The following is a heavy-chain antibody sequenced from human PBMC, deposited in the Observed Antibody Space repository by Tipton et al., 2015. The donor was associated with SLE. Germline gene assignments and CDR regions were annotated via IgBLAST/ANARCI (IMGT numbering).Heavy chain of an antibody. Sequence: QVQLVQSGAEVKKPGASVKVSCKASGYTFTSYGITWVRQAPGQGLEWMGWISTYNGNINYAQKLQGRVTMTTDTSTSTAYMELRSLRSDDTALYYCARDLRSGSRRYFAYWGQGTLVTVSS. V-gene: IGHV1-18*01. J-gene: IGHJ4*02. CDR1: GYTFTSYG. CDR3: ARDLRSGSRRYFAY. D-gene: IGHD1-26*01. CDR2: ISTYNGNI.